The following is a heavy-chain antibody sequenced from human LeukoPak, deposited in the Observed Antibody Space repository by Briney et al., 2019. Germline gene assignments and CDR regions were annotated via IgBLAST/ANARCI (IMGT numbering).Heavy chain of an antibody. CDR3: ARERGLFWSGHKWGSWFDP. CDR1: GGSISSYY. D-gene: IGHD3-3*01. V-gene: IGHV4-59*01. Sequence: PSETLSLTCTVSGGSISSYYWSWIRQPPGKGLEWIGYIYYSGSTNYNPSLKSRVTISVDTSKNQFSLKLSSVTAADTAVYYCARERGLFWSGHKWGSWFDPWGQGTLVTVSS. CDR2: IYYSGST. J-gene: IGHJ5*02.